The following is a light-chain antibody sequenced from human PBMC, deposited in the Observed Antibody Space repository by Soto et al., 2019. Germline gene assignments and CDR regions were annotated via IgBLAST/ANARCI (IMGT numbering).Light chain of an antibody. CDR2: EVS. CDR1: SSYVGGYNY. V-gene: IGLV2-8*01. Sequence: QSVLTPPRSASGSPGQSVTISCTGTSSYVGGYNYVSLYQQHPGKAPKLMIYEVSKRPSGVPDRFSGSKSGNTASLTVSGLQAEDEGDYYCSSYAGSNNLGVFGTGTKVTVL. CDR3: SSYAGSNNLGV. J-gene: IGLJ1*01.